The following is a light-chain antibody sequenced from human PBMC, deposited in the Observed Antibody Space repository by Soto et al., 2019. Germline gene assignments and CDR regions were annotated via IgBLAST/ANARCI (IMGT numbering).Light chain of an antibody. CDR2: DAS. V-gene: IGKV1-9*01. CDR3: HQRNDWPWT. CDR1: QGISSY. J-gene: IGKJ1*01. Sequence: IPLTQSPPSLSASVGDRVTSTWRASQGISSYLGWYQQKPGKAPNLLIYDASTLQSGVPSRFSGSRSGPDFTLTISGVEPEDFVVYYCHQRNDWPWTFGQGAKVDI.